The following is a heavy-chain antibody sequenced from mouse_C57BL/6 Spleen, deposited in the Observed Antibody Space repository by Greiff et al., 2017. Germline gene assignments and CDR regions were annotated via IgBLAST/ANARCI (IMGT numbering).Heavy chain of an antibody. D-gene: IGHD2-5*01. CDR1: GFTFSSYG. CDR3: ARQNYSNYERTFDY. J-gene: IGHJ2*01. Sequence: EVQLVESGGDLVKPGGSLTLSCAASGFTFSSYGMSWVRQTPDKRLEWVATISSGGSYTYYPDSVKGRFTISRDNAKNTLYLQMSSLKSEDTAMYYCARQNYSNYERTFDYWGQGTTLTVSS. V-gene: IGHV5-6*01. CDR2: ISSGGSYT.